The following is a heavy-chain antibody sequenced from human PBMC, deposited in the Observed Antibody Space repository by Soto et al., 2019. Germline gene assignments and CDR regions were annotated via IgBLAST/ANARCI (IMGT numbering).Heavy chain of an antibody. D-gene: IGHD6-19*01. Sequence: ASVKVSCKASGYTFTGYYMHWVRQAPGQGLEWMGWINPNSGGTNYAQKFQGWVTMTRDTSISTAYMELSRLRSDDTAVYYCARDPGYSSGWFRDYGMDVWGQGTTDTVSS. CDR3: ARDPGYSSGWFRDYGMDV. J-gene: IGHJ6*02. V-gene: IGHV1-2*04. CDR2: INPNSGGT. CDR1: GYTFTGYY.